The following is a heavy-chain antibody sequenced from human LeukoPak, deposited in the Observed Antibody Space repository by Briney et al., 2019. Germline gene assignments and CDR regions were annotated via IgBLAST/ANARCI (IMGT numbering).Heavy chain of an antibody. CDR2: INSDGSGT. Sequence: EGSLRLSCAASGFTLSGYWMHWVRQAPGKGLVWVSRINSDGSGTNYADSVKGRFTISRDNAKNTLYLQMNSLRAEDTAVYYCARGGFYYDSSGYYAFDIWGQGTMVTVSS. D-gene: IGHD3-22*01. V-gene: IGHV3-74*01. J-gene: IGHJ3*02. CDR3: ARGGFYYDSSGYYAFDI. CDR1: GFTLSGYW.